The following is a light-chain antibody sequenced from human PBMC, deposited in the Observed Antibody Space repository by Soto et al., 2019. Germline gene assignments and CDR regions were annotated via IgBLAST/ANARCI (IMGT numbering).Light chain of an antibody. J-gene: IGKJ4*01. Sequence: AIRMTQSPSSLSASTGDRVTITCRANQGISSYLAWYQQKPGKAPKLLIYAASTLQSGVPSRFSVSGSGTDFTLTISCLQSEDFATYYCQQYYSYPLPFGGGTKVAIK. V-gene: IGKV1-8*01. CDR1: QGISSY. CDR2: AAS. CDR3: QQYYSYPLP.